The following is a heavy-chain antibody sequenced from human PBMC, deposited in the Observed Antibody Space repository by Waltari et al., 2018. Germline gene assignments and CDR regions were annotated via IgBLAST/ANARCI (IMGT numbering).Heavy chain of an antibody. V-gene: IGHV1-69*02. CDR3: ARGEDFWSGSQGWFDP. CDR1: GGTFSSYT. Sequence: QVQLVQSGAEVKKPGSSVKVSCKASGGTFSSYTISWVRQAPGQGLEWMGRIIPILGIANDAQKFQGRVTITTDESTSTAYMELSSLRSEDTAVYYCARGEDFWSGSQGWFDPWGQGTLVTVAS. J-gene: IGHJ5*02. D-gene: IGHD3-3*01. CDR2: IIPILGIA.